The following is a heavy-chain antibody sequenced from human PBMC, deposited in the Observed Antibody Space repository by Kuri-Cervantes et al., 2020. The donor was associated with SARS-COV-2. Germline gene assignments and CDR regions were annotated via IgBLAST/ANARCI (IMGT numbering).Heavy chain of an antibody. J-gene: IGHJ4*02. CDR2: IDDSDVNT. CDR3: ARPQGEWDLLVPIAY. D-gene: IGHD1-26*01. V-gene: IGHV3-23*01. Sequence: GESLKISCAASRFTFWNYALNWVRQAPGRGLKWVSIIDDSDVNTYYADSVKGRSTISRDNSKNTLYLQMNNLRADDTAVYYCARPQGEWDLLVPIAYLGRGTLVTVSS. CDR1: RFTFWNYA.